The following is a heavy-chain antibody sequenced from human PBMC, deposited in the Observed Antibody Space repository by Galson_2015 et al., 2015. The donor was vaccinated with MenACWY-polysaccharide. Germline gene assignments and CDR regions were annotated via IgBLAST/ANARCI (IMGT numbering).Heavy chain of an antibody. CDR1: GFRVSERF. J-gene: IGHJ4*02. V-gene: IGHV3-53*01. Sequence: SLRLSCAVSGFRVSERFLSWVRQVPGRGLDYVSDIYPSGATYYRDSVRGRFTMSRDAFQNSLYLQMNNLRVEDTAIYFCARESNWAYDSWGTGTLVTVSS. CDR3: ARESNWAYDS. CDR2: IYPSGAT. D-gene: IGHD3-16*01.